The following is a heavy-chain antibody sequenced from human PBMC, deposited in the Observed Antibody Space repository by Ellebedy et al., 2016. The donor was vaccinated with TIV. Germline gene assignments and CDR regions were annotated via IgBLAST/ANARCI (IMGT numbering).Heavy chain of an antibody. CDR2: IIAVFGTT. D-gene: IGHD3-22*01. V-gene: IGHV1-69*13. CDR1: GDIFSSYA. Sequence: SVKVSCKASGDIFSSYAINWVRQAPGQGLEWMGGIIAVFGTTNYAQKFQGRVTITADEPTSTVYMEVSSLRSEDTAVYYCARFSGYYHGYLQHWGQGTLVIVSS. CDR3: ARFSGYYHGYLQH. J-gene: IGHJ1*01.